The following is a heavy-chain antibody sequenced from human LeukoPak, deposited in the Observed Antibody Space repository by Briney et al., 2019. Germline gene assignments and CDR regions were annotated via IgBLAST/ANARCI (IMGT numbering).Heavy chain of an antibody. D-gene: IGHD5/OR15-5a*01. Sequence: SETLSLTYAVSGYSISSGYYWGWIRQPPGKGLEWIGSIYHSGSTYYNPSLKSRVTISVDTSKNQFSRKLSSVTAADTAVYYCASSPRVSGPPSHWGQGTLVTVSS. V-gene: IGHV4-38-2*01. CDR2: IYHSGST. J-gene: IGHJ4*02. CDR1: GYSISSGYY. CDR3: ASSPRVSGPPSH.